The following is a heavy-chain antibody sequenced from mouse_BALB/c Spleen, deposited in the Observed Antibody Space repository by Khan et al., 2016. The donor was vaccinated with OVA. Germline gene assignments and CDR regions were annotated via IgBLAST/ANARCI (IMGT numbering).Heavy chain of an antibody. J-gene: IGHJ4*01. D-gene: IGHD1-1*01. CDR2: INPRSGYS. Sequence: QVQLQQSGAELARPGASVKMSCRASGYTFTSNTMHWVKQRPGQGLEWIGYINPRSGYSNYNQNFKDKATLTADKSSSTAYMPLSSLTSEDSAVYYCARRTTVYAMDYWGQGTSVTVSA. V-gene: IGHV1-4*01. CDR3: ARRTTVYAMDY. CDR1: GYTFTSNT.